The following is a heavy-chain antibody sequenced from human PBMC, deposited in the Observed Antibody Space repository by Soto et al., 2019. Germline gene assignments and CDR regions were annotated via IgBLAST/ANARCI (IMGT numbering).Heavy chain of an antibody. J-gene: IGHJ4*02. CDR2: IYYSGST. V-gene: IGHV4-39*01. Sequence: QLQLQESGPGLVKPSETLSLTCTVSGGSISSSSYYWGWIRQPPGKGLEWIGSIYYSGSTYYNPSLKRRVTISVDTSKNQFTLKLSSVTAADTAVYYCARLVCYYSSGYCRFDYWGQGTLVTVSS. CDR3: ARLVCYYSSGYCRFDY. CDR1: GGSISSSSYY. D-gene: IGHD3-22*01.